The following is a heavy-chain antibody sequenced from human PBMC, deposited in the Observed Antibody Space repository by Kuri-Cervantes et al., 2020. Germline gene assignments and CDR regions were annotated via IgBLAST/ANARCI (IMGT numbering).Heavy chain of an antibody. J-gene: IGHJ4*02. CDR2: IITYNGNT. CDR3: ATPPTVYYYDSSGYLVY. V-gene: IGHV1-18*01. CDR1: GGTFSSYA. Sequence: ASVKVSCKASGGTFSSYAISWVRQAPGQGLEWMGGIITYNGNTNYAQKLQGRVTVTTDTSTSTAYMELRSLRSDDTAVYYCATPPTVYYYDSSGYLVYWGQGTLVTVSS. D-gene: IGHD3-22*01.